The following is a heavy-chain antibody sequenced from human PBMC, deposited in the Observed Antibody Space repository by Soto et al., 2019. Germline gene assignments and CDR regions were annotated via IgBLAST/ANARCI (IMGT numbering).Heavy chain of an antibody. CDR1: GFTFNTYG. V-gene: IGHV3-33*01. CDR3: ARDLGELCPSVGGY. D-gene: IGHD1-26*01. J-gene: IGHJ4*02. Sequence: QVQLVESGGGVVQPGRSLRLSCAASGFTFNTYGMHGVRQAPGKGLEWVAVIYYDGRNKYYADSVNGRFTISRHNSNNTLNLQMNSLRVEDTAVYYCARDLGELCPSVGGYWGQGTLVTVSS. CDR2: IYYDGRNK.